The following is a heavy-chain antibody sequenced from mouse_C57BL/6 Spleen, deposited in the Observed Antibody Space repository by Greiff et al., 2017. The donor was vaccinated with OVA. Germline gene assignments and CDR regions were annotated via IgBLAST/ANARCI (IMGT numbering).Heavy chain of an antibody. CDR3: SKEVSRYSFDY. J-gene: IGHJ2*01. V-gene: IGHV1-85*01. Sequence: QVQLQQPGPELVKPGASVKLSCKASGYTFTSYGITWVKQRPGQGLEWIGGIYPRSGSPKYTEKFKGKATLTVDTAASTDYMQLSSRTSEDSAVNVWSKEVSRYSFDYWGQGTTLTVSS. CDR2: IYPRSGSP. D-gene: IGHD2-14*01. CDR1: GYTFTSYG.